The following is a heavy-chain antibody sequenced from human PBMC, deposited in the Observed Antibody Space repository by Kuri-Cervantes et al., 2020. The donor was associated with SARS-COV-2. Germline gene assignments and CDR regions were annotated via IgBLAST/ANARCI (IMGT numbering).Heavy chain of an antibody. CDR1: GFTFSSYA. Sequence: GESLKISCAASGFTFSSYAMSWVRQAPGKGLEWVSAISGSGGSTYYTDSVKGRFTISRDNSKNTLYLQMNSLRAEDTAVYYCAKGGRASRFMFEYWGQGTLVTVSS. CDR2: ISGSGGST. J-gene: IGHJ4*02. CDR3: AKGGRASRFMFEY. D-gene: IGHD3-16*01. V-gene: IGHV3-23*01.